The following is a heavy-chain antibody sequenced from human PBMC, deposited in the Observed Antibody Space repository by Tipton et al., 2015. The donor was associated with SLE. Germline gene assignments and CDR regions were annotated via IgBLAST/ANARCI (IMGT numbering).Heavy chain of an antibody. J-gene: IGHJ4*02. CDR3: TRGHEDRGYQLRLPGY. CDR2: IKSKAHGGTT. D-gene: IGHD5-12*01. Sequence: SLRLSCTTSGFTFGDYAMTWVRQSPGKGLVWVGFIKSKAHGGTTEYAASVQGRFTISRDDSKGIVYLQMNSLKNEDTAVYYCTRGHEDRGYQLRLPGYWGQGTLVTVSS. V-gene: IGHV3-49*04. CDR1: GFTFGDYA.